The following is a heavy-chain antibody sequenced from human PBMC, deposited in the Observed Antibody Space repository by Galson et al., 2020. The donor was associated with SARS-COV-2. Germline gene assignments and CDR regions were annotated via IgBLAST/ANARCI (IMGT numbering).Heavy chain of an antibody. CDR1: GFTFSSSA. D-gene: IGHD2-2*01. V-gene: IGHV3-30*04. Sequence: GGSLRLSCTASGFTFSSSAMHWVRQPPGKGLEWVAIIYYDGTKRYNLDSVKGRFTISRDNSKNTLYLQMDSLTTEDTAVYYCARETNDCTRSWYYHWGQGTLVAVSS. CDR3: ARETNDCTRSWYYH. J-gene: IGHJ5*02. CDR2: IYYDGTKR.